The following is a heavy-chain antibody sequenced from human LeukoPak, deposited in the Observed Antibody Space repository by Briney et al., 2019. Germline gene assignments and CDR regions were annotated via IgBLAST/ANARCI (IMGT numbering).Heavy chain of an antibody. D-gene: IGHD1-26*01. V-gene: IGHV5-51*01. CDR2: IYPGECDT. Sequence: GGALKISWKGSGCPFTTYWIGWVRQVPGKGLEGMGIIYPGECDTSYSPSFQGQVPISADQSTSTAYLQWSSLKASDTAMYYCARPLYGSSRVFDIWGQGTMVTVSS. J-gene: IGHJ3*02. CDR3: ARPLYGSSRVFDI. CDR1: GCPFTTYW.